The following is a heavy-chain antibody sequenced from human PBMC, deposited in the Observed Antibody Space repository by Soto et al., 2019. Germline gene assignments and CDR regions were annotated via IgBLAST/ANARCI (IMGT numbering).Heavy chain of an antibody. Sequence: GNTNYNPSLESRVTISLDTSKSQFSLELSSMTAADTAVYYCASVSSTYGGYSEYWGPGTLVTVSS. V-gene: IGHV4-4*09. D-gene: IGHD3-16*01. CDR3: ASVSSTYGGYSEY. CDR2: GNT. J-gene: IGHJ4*02.